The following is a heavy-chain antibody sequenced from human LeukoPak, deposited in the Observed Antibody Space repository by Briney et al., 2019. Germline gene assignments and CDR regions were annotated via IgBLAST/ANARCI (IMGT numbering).Heavy chain of an antibody. CDR1: GGSISSSNW. Sequence: SGTLSLTCAVSGGSISSSNWWSWVRQPPGKGLEWIGQIYHSGSTNYNPSLKSRVAMSIDKSKNQFSLNVNSATAADTAVYYCARVNRGGLLDIWGQGTMVSVSS. D-gene: IGHD3-10*01. J-gene: IGHJ3*02. V-gene: IGHV4-4*02. CDR3: ARVNRGGLLDI. CDR2: IYHSGST.